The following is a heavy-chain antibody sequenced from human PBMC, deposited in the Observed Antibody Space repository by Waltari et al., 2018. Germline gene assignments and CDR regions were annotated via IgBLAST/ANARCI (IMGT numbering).Heavy chain of an antibody. D-gene: IGHD3-22*01. Sequence: EVQLVESGGGLVQPGGSLRLSCAASGFPRSNYWMGWVRQAPGKGLEWVANIMTDGREEYYVDSVRGRFTISRDNAKNSLYLQMNSLRPEDTAVYYCVRDQWFAFDIWGQGTMVTVSS. CDR3: VRDQWFAFDI. CDR1: GFPRSNYW. V-gene: IGHV3-7*01. CDR2: IMTDGREE. J-gene: IGHJ3*02.